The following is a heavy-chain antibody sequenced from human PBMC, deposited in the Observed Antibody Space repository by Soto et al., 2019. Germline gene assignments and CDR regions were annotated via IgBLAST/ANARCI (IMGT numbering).Heavy chain of an antibody. Sequence: QVQLQESGPGLVKPSQTLSLTCTVSGGSISSVDYYWSWIRQPPGKGLEWIGYIYYSGSTYYNPSLKSRVTISVDTSKNQFSLKLSSVTAADTAVYYCARVMELRYFDWSSNRWWFDPWGQGTLVTVSS. V-gene: IGHV4-30-4*01. CDR1: GGSISSVDYY. D-gene: IGHD3-9*01. J-gene: IGHJ5*02. CDR2: IYYSGST. CDR3: ARVMELRYFDWSSNRWWFDP.